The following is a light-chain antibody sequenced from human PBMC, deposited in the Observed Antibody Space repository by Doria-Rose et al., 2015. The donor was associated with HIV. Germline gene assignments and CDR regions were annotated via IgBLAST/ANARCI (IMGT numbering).Light chain of an antibody. CDR3: SSYADSNNAV. CDR2: DVS. Sequence: QPVLTQPASVSGSPGQSITISCTGISSDVGGYNYVSWYQQHPGKATKLMIYDVSKRPSGVSNRFSGSKSGNTASLTISGLRAEDEADYYCSSYADSNNAVFGTGTKVTVL. V-gene: IGLV2-14*01. CDR1: SSDVGGYNY. J-gene: IGLJ1*01.